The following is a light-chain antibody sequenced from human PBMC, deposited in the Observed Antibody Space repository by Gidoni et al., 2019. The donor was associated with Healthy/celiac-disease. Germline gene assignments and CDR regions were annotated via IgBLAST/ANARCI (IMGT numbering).Light chain of an antibody. J-gene: IGKJ4*01. V-gene: IGKV1-39*01. Sequence: DIQMTQSPPSLSASVGDRVTITCRASQSISSYLNWYQQKPGKAHKLLIYAASSLQSGVPSRFSGSGSGTDFTLTISSLQPEDFATYYCQQSCSTPPLTFGGGTKVEIK. CDR1: QSISSY. CDR2: AAS. CDR3: QQSCSTPPLT.